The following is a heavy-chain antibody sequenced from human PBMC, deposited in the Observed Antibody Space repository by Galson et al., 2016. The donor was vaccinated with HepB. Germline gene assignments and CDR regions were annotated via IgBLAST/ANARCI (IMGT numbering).Heavy chain of an antibody. J-gene: IGHJ6*02. CDR2: ISYDGSSS. CDR1: GFSFSTYA. Sequence: SLRLSCAASGFSFSTYAMPWVRQAPGKGLEWVALISYDGSSSSYADSVKGRFTISRDNSKKTLYLQMNSLRAEDTAVYYCARDKSFYYYGMDVWGQGTLVTVSS. V-gene: IGHV3-30*03. CDR3: ARDKSFYYYGMDV.